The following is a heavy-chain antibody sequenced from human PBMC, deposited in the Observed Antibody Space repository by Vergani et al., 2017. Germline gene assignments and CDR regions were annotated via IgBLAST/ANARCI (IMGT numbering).Heavy chain of an antibody. CDR2: IIPIFGTA. J-gene: IGHJ5*02. Sequence: QVQLVQSGAEVKKPGSSVKVSCKASGGTFSSYAISWVRQAPGQGLEWMGGIIPIFGTANYAQKFQGRVTITADESTSTAYMELSSLRSEDTAVYYCARFEYQMVRGVINNWFDPWGQGTLVTVSS. D-gene: IGHD3-10*01. V-gene: IGHV1-69*01. CDR3: ARFEYQMVRGVINNWFDP. CDR1: GGTFSSYA.